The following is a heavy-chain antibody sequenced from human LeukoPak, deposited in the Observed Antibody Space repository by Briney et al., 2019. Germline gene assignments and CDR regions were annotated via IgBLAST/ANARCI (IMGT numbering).Heavy chain of an antibody. V-gene: IGHV4-34*01. CDR2: INHSGST. CDR3: ARVGMATSNY. D-gene: IGHD5-12*01. CDR1: GGSFSGYY. Sequence: SETLSLTCAVYGGSFSGYYWSWIRQPPGKGLEWIGEINHSGSTNYNPSLKSRVTISVDTSKNQFSLKLSSVTAADTAVYYRARVGMATSNYWGQGTLVTVSS. J-gene: IGHJ4*02.